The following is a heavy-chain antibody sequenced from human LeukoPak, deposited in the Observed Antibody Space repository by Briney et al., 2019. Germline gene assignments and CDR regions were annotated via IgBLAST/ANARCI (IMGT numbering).Heavy chain of an antibody. CDR1: GFTFSTYT. CDR3: AKGGGGYWYDSSGYYPDY. CDR2: ISSGSHYI. J-gene: IGHJ4*02. D-gene: IGHD3-22*01. Sequence: GGSLRLSCAASGFTFSTYTMTWVRQVPGRGLEWVSSISSGSHYIYYADSVKGRFTISRDNSKNSLYLQMNSLRTEDTALYYCAKGGGGYWYDSSGYYPDYWGQGTLVTVSS. V-gene: IGHV3-21*04.